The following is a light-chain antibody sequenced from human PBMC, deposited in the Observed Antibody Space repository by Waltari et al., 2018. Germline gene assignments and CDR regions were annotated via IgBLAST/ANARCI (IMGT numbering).Light chain of an antibody. Sequence: QSALTQPRSVSGSPGQSVTISCSGTSSDVGSYNFVSWYQQHPGNAPKLLIYDVVKRPSGVPDRFSGSKSGNTASLTISGLETEDECDYYCCSYAGAYTFVFGGGTQLTVL. V-gene: IGLV2-11*01. CDR2: DVV. J-gene: IGLJ7*01. CDR1: SSDVGSYNF. CDR3: CSYAGAYTFV.